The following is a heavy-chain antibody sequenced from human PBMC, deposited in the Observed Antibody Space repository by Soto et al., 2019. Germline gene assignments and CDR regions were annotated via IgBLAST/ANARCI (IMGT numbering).Heavy chain of an antibody. J-gene: IGHJ4*02. CDR1: GFTFSSYA. CDR3: AKDRYDFWSGPETPDY. V-gene: IGHV3-23*01. CDR2: ISGSGGST. D-gene: IGHD3-3*01. Sequence: PGGSLRLSCAASGFTFSSYAMSWVRQAPGKGLEWVSAISGSGGSTYYADSVKGRFTISRDNSKNTLYLQMNSLRAEDTAVYYCAKDRYDFWSGPETPDYWGQGTLVTAPQ.